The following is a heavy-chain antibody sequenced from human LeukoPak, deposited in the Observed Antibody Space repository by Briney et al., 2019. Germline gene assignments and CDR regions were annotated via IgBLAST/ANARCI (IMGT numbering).Heavy chain of an antibody. CDR3: ARTSMVRGVTYYYMDV. CDR1: GGTFSSYA. V-gene: IGHV1-69*05. J-gene: IGHJ6*03. D-gene: IGHD3-10*01. Sequence: SVKVSCKASGGTFSSYATSWVRQAPGQGLEWMGRIIPIFGTANYAQKFQGRVTITTDESTSTAYMELSSLRSEDTAVYYCARTSMVRGVTYYYMDVWGKGTTVTVSS. CDR2: IIPIFGTA.